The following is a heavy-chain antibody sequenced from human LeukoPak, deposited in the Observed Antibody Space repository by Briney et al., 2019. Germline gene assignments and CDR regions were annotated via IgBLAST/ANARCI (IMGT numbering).Heavy chain of an antibody. J-gene: IGHJ3*02. CDR2: ISGSGGST. CDR1: GFTFSSYA. Sequence: GSLRLSCAASGFTFSSYAMSWVRQAPGKGLEWVSAISGSGGSTYYADSVKGRFTISRDNSKNTLYLQMNSLRAEDTAVYYCAKDGEMATIRPDAFDIWGQGTMVTVSS. D-gene: IGHD5-24*01. V-gene: IGHV3-23*01. CDR3: AKDGEMATIRPDAFDI.